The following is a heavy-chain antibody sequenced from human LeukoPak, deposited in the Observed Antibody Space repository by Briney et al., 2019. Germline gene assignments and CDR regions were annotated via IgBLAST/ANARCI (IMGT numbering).Heavy chain of an antibody. J-gene: IGHJ5*02. CDR1: AGSISNYY. V-gene: IGHV4-4*07. Sequence: SETLSLTCTVSAGSISNYYWSWIRQPAGKGLEWIGRIYTSGSTNYNPSLKSRVTISVDKSKNQFSLKLSSVTAADTAVYYCARGLGGTTGEKNWFDPGGKGTLVTVSS. CDR2: IYTSGST. D-gene: IGHD1-7*01. CDR3: ARGLGGTTGEKNWFDP.